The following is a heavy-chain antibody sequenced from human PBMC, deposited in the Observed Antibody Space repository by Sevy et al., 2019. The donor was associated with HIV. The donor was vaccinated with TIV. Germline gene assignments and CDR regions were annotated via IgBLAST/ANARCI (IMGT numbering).Heavy chain of an antibody. CDR2: IYSGGST. D-gene: IGHD6-19*01. CDR3: ARDAVAGMGDAFDI. Sequence: GESLKISCAASGFTVSSNYMSWVRQAPGKGLEWVSVIYSGGSTYYADSVKGRFTISRDNSKNTLYLQMNSLRAEETAVYYCARDAVAGMGDAFDIWGQGTMVTVSS. J-gene: IGHJ3*02. V-gene: IGHV3-53*01. CDR1: GFTVSSNY.